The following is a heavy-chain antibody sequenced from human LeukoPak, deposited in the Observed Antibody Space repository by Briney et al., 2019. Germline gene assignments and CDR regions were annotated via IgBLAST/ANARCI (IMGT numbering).Heavy chain of an antibody. D-gene: IGHD6-19*01. CDR3: ARHDIIAVAFSY. J-gene: IGHJ4*02. V-gene: IGHV4-39*01. CDR2: ISYSGST. CDR1: GGSISSSSYY. Sequence: SETLSLTCTDSGGSISSSSYYWGWIRQPPGKGLEWIGSISYSGSTYYNPSLKSRVTISVDTSKNQFSLNLSSVTAADTAVYYCARHDIIAVAFSYWGQGTLVTVSS.